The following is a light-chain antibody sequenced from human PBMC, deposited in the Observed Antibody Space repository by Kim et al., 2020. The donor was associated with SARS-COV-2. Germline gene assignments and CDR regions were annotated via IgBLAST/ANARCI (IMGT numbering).Light chain of an antibody. Sequence: CASVGDRVTIACRASQSISSYLNWYQQKPRKAPKLLIYAASSLQSGVPSRFSGSGSGTDFTLTISSLQPEDFATYYCQQSYSTPYTFGQGTKLEI. V-gene: IGKV1-39*01. CDR1: QSISSY. CDR2: AAS. J-gene: IGKJ2*01. CDR3: QQSYSTPYT.